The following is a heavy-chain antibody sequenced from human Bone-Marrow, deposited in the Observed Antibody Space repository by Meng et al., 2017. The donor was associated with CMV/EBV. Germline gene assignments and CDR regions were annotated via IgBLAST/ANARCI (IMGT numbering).Heavy chain of an antibody. V-gene: IGHV3-21*01. Sequence: SGFNLSSYRMNCVRQAPGNGLDWVSSISSSSSSIYYADSVKGRFTISRDNAKNSLYLQMNSLRAEDTAVYYCARDRLRYSELPGVDWGQGTLVTVSS. CDR1: GFNLSSYR. CDR3: ARDRLRYSELPGVD. CDR2: ISSSSSSI. D-gene: IGHD1-26*01. J-gene: IGHJ4*02.